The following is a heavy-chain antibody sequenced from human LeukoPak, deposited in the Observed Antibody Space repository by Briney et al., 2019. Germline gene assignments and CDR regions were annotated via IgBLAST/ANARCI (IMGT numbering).Heavy chain of an antibody. Sequence: HTGGSLRLSCAASGFTFSSYAMSWVRQAPGKGLEWVSVISGSGGSTYYADSVKGRFTISRDNSKNTLYLQMNSLRAEDTAIYYCAKYSSGHYYVSSEDYFDYWGQGTLVTVSS. CDR1: GFTFSSYA. CDR3: AKYSSGHYYVSSEDYFDY. D-gene: IGHD3-22*01. V-gene: IGHV3-23*01. CDR2: ISGSGGST. J-gene: IGHJ4*02.